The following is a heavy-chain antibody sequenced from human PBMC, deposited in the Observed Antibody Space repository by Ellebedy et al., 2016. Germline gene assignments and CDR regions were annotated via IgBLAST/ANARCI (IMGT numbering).Heavy chain of an antibody. CDR1: GFTVRSYG. V-gene: IGHV3-33*01. J-gene: IGHJ4*02. Sequence: GESLKISCAASGFTVRSYGMHWVRQAPGKGLEWVAVLWANGVTKHYGDSVKGRFTISRETSKNTVYLQMDNLRGEDTAVYYCARDLKYYADEFWGQGTQVTVSS. CDR3: ARDLKYYADEF. CDR2: LWANGVTK. D-gene: IGHD3-16*01.